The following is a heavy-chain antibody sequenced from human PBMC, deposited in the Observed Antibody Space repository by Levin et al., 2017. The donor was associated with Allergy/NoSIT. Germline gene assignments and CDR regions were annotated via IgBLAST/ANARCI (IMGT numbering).Heavy chain of an antibody. Sequence: SQTLSLTCTVSGGSISNHYWSWIRQPPGKGLEWIGYIYYDGSTNCNPSLKSRVTISMDTSKNQFSLNLNSMTAADTAVYYCARGRVAHFFWGQGTLVTVSS. D-gene: IGHD3-3*02. CDR1: GGSISNHY. CDR3: ARGRVAHFF. V-gene: IGHV4-59*11. CDR2: IYYDGST. J-gene: IGHJ4*02.